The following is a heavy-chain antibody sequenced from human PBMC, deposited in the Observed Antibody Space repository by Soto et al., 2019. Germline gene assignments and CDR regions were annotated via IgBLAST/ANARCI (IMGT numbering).Heavy chain of an antibody. J-gene: IGHJ5*02. Sequence: SETLSLTCAVSGGSISSGGYSWSWIRQPPGKGLEWIGYIYHSGSTYYNPSLKSRVTISVDRSKNQFSLKLSSVTAADTAVYYCARVFAVVVPAANKGGMGWFDPWGQGTLVTVSS. D-gene: IGHD2-2*01. CDR3: ARVFAVVVPAANKGGMGWFDP. CDR1: GGSISSGGYS. V-gene: IGHV4-30-2*01. CDR2: IYHSGST.